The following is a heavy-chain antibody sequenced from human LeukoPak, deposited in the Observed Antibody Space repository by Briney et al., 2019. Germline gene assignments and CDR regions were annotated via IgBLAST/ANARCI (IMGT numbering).Heavy chain of an antibody. J-gene: IGHJ4*02. CDR3: ARDAYDSSGYHTSFDY. CDR2: IIPILGIA. D-gene: IGHD3-22*01. V-gene: IGHV1-69*04. CDR1: GGTFSSYA. Sequence: ASVKVSCKASGGTFSSYAISWVRQAPGQGLEWMGRIIPILGIANYAQKFQGRVTITADKSTSTAYMELSSLRSEDTAVYYCARDAYDSSGYHTSFDYWGQGTLVTVSS.